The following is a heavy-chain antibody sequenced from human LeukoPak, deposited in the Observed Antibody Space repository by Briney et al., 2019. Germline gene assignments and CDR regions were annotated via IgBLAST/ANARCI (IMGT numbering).Heavy chain of an antibody. J-gene: IGHJ4*02. Sequence: SGTLSLTCGVSGGSISTTNWWTWVRQPPGEGLEWIGEVHLSGRAHYNPSLESRVTMSVDMSENHISLRLTSVTAADTAVYYCAREGGPYRPLDYSGQGTLVTVSS. V-gene: IGHV4-4*02. CDR1: GGSISTTNW. CDR3: AREGGPYRPLDY. CDR2: VHLSGRA.